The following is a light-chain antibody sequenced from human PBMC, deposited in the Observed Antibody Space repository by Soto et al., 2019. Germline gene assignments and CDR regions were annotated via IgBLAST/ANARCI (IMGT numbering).Light chain of an antibody. Sequence: EIVLTQSPGTLSLSPGERATLSCRASRSVSSNYLAWYQQKPGQAPRLLIYGASSRATGIPDRFSVSGSGTDFTLTISRLEPEDFAVYYCQQYGTSLLTFGGGTKVEIK. V-gene: IGKV3-20*01. CDR1: RSVSSNY. J-gene: IGKJ4*01. CDR2: GAS. CDR3: QQYGTSLLT.